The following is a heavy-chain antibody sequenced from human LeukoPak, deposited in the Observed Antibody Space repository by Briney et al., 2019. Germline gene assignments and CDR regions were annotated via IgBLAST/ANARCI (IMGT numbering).Heavy chain of an antibody. CDR2: INHSGST. D-gene: IGHD2-15*01. Sequence: PSETLSLTCAVYGGSFSGYYWSWIRQPPGKGLEWIGEINHSGSTNYNPSLKSRVTISVDTSKNQFSLKLSSVTAADTAVYYCARRRSIGYCSGGSCHLVGGLYYFDYWGQGTLVTVSS. J-gene: IGHJ4*02. V-gene: IGHV4-34*01. CDR3: ARRRSIGYCSGGSCHLVGGLYYFDY. CDR1: GGSFSGYY.